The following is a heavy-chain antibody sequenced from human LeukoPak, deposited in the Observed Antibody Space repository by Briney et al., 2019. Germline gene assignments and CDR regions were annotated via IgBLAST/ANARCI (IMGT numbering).Heavy chain of an antibody. J-gene: IGHJ4*02. V-gene: IGHV1-8*01. CDR2: MNPNSGNT. Sequence: ASVTVSCKASGYTFTSYDINWVRQATGQGLEWMGWMNPNSGNTGYAQKFYGRVTMTRNTSISTAYMELSSLRSEDTAVYYCARMKDYYDSSGYYYAMAYWGQGTLVTVSS. D-gene: IGHD3-22*01. CDR1: GYTFTSYD. CDR3: ARMKDYYDSSGYYYAMAY.